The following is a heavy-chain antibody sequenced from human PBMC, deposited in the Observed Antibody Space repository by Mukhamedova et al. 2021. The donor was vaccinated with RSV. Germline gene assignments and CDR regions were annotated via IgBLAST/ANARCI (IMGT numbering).Heavy chain of an antibody. CDR3: ARKSGSYRGEYFDY. V-gene: IGHV4-30-2*04. D-gene: IGHD1-26*01. J-gene: IGHJ4*02. Sequence: STYYNPSLKSRVTISVDTSKNQFSLKLSSVTAADTAVYYCARKSGSYRGEYFDYWGQGTLVTVSS. CDR2: ST.